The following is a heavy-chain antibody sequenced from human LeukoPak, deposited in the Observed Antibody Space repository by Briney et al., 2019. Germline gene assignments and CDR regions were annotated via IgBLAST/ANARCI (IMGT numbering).Heavy chain of an antibody. CDR2: IRYDGSNK. J-gene: IGHJ5*02. V-gene: IGHV3-30*02. Sequence: GSLRLSCAASGFTFSSYGMHWVRQAPGKGLEWVAFIRYDGSNKYYADSVKGRFTISRDNSKNTLYLQMNSLRAEDTAVYYCAKDYSKTSYYGSGTYYRPNWFDPWGQGTLVTVSS. CDR1: GFTFSSYG. D-gene: IGHD3-10*01. CDR3: AKDYSKTSYYGSGTYYRPNWFDP.